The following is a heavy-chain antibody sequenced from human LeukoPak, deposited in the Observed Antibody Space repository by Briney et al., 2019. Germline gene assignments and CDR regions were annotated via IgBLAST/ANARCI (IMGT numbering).Heavy chain of an antibody. CDR1: GFTFSSYA. J-gene: IGHJ5*01. V-gene: IGHV3-23*01. Sequence: GGSLRLSCAASGFTFSSYAMSWVRQAPGKGLEWVSAISGSGGSTYYADSVKGRFTISRDNSKNTLYLQMNNLSAEDTATYYCARVRYDSGWFDYWGQGTLVTVSS. CDR3: ARVRYDSGWFDY. CDR2: ISGSGGST. D-gene: IGHD6-19*01.